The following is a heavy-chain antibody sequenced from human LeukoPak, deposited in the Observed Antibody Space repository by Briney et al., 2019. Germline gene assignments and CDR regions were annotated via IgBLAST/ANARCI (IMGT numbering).Heavy chain of an antibody. D-gene: IGHD6-13*01. V-gene: IGHV3-66*01. CDR1: GFIVSSNY. J-gene: IGHJ4*02. CDR2: IYGSSRT. Sequence: GGSLRLSCAGSGFIVSSNYMSWVRQAAGKGLEWVSVIYGSSRTYYADSVKGRFTISRDNSKNTLYLQLNSLRAEDTAVYYCATERDSSWTFDSWGQGTLVTVSS. CDR3: ATERDSSWTFDS.